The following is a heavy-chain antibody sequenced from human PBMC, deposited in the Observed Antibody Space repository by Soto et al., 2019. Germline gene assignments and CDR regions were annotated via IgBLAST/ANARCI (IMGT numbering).Heavy chain of an antibody. CDR1: GYAFTGYY. CDR3: ARDPSIRYFEWFNVFDI. V-gene: IGHV1-2*02. J-gene: IGHJ3*02. CDR2: INPNSGGT. Sequence: VSVKVSCKASGYAFTGYYMHWVRQAPGQGLEWMGWINPNSGGTNYAQKFQGRVTITADKSTNTAYMDLSSLTSEDTAVYYCARDPSIRYFEWFNVFDIWGQGTMVTVSS. D-gene: IGHD3-9*01.